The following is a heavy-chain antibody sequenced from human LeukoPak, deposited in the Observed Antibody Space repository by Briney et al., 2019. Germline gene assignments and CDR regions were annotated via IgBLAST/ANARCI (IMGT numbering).Heavy chain of an antibody. CDR3: ARGDCSSTSCDSNFDY. Sequence: GSLRLSCAASGFTFSCYEMNLVRQAPGKGLEWVSYVSSSGSTIYYADSVKGRFTISRDNAKNSLYLQMNSLRAEDTAVYYCARGDCSSTSCDSNFDYWGQGTLVTVSS. CDR2: VSSSGSTI. J-gene: IGHJ4*02. D-gene: IGHD2-2*01. V-gene: IGHV3-48*03. CDR1: GFTFSCYE.